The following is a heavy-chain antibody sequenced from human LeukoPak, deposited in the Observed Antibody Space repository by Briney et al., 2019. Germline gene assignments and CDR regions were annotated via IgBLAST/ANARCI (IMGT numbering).Heavy chain of an antibody. CDR2: INHNGNVN. J-gene: IGHJ4*02. V-gene: IGHV3-7*01. CDR3: ARDGY. CDR1: GFTFSSYW. Sequence: GGSLRLSCAASGFTFSSYWMNWARQAPGKGLEWVASINHNGNVNYYVDSVKGRFTISRDDAKNSLYLQMNSLRAEDTAVYYCARDGYWGQGTLVTVSS.